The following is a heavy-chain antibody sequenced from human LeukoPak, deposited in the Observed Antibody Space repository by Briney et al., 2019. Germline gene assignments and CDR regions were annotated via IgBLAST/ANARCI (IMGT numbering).Heavy chain of an antibody. V-gene: IGHV3-23*01. Sequence: PGGSLRLSCAASGFTFSNAWMNWVRQAPGKGLEWVSAISGSGGTTYYADSVQGRFTISRDTSKNTLFLQMNSLRAEDTAVYYCAKGAGFSGSYWLDFWGQGTLVTVSS. J-gene: IGHJ4*02. D-gene: IGHD1-26*01. CDR2: ISGSGGTT. CDR3: AKGAGFSGSYWLDF. CDR1: GFTFSNAW.